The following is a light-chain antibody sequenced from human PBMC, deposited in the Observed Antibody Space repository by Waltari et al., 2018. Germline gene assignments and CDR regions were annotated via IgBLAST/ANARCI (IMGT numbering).Light chain of an antibody. CDR3: QQRGNWPLT. CDR1: QSGSSF. Sequence: ENVFEQSPAHPSFSPGGRATLPCRASQSGSSFLAWYQQKPGQAPRLLIYDASNRATGIPARFSGSGSGTDFTLTISSLEPEDFAVYYCQQRGNWPLTFGGGTKVEIK. CDR2: DAS. J-gene: IGKJ4*01. V-gene: IGKV3-11*01.